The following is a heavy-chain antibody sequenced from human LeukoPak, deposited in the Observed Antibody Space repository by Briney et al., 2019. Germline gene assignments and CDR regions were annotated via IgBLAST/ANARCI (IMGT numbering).Heavy chain of an antibody. CDR2: IYHSGST. D-gene: IGHD5-12*01. CDR3: ARDGYSGNDGL. V-gene: IGHV4-59*01. CDR1: GGTISTYY. J-gene: IGHJ4*02. Sequence: SETLSLTCTVSGGTISTYYWSWIRQPPGKGLEWIGYIYHSGSTKYNPSLKSRVTISVDTSKNQFSLKLSSVTAADTAVYYCARDGYSGNDGLWGQGTLVTVSS.